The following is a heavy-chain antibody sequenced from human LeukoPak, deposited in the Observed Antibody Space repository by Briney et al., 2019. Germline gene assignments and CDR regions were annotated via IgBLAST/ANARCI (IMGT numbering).Heavy chain of an antibody. CDR3: ARDLLMATVDY. CDR2: SRNKPNSYTT. J-gene: IGHJ4*02. Sequence: GGSLRLSCAASGFTFSDHYVDWVRQAPGKGLEWVGRSRNKPNSYTTLYAASVKGRFTISRDDSKNSVYLQMSSLKMEDTAVYYCARDLLMATVDYWGQGTLVTVSS. CDR1: GFTFSDHY. D-gene: IGHD5-12*01. V-gene: IGHV3-72*01.